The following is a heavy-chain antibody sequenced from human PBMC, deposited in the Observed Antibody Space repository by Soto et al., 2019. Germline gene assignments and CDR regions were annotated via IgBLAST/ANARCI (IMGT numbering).Heavy chain of an antibody. V-gene: IGHV3-23*01. CDR3: STLRDYGPGSPYS. J-gene: IGHJ4*02. D-gene: IGHD3-10*01. CDR1: GFTFSSYA. CDR2: ISGSGGST. Sequence: EVQVLESGGDFVQPGGSLRLSCAASGFTFSSYAMTWVRQAPGKGLEWVSAISGSGGSTYYADTVKGRFTIYRENCKKTLQLQTNSLRVEDTAVYYCSTLRDYGPGSPYSWCQGSLVTVSS.